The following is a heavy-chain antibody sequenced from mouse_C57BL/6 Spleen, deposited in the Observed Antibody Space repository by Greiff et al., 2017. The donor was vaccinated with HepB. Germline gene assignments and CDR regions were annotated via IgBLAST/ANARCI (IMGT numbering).Heavy chain of an antibody. CDR1: GYTFTSYW. CDR2: IYPGSGST. D-gene: IGHD1-1*01. CDR3: ARHLDYYGSGFAY. J-gene: IGHJ3*01. V-gene: IGHV1-55*01. Sequence: QVQLKQPGAELVKPGASVKMSCKASGYTFTSYWITWVKQRPGQGLEWIGDIYPGSGSTNYNEKFKSKATLTVDTSSSTAYMQLSSLTSEDSAVYYCARHLDYYGSGFAYWGQGTLVTVSA.